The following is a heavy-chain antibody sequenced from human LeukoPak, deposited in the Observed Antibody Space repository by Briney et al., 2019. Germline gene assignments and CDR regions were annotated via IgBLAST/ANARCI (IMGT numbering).Heavy chain of an antibody. V-gene: IGHV3-21*01. CDR1: GFTFSSYS. J-gene: IGHJ4*02. CDR3: ARDLNWETY. Sequence: PGGSLRLSCTASGFTFSSYSMDWVRQAPGKGLEWVSSISSTSTYIYYADSVKGRFTISRDYPKNSLYLQMNSLRAEDTAVYYCARDLNWETYWGQGTLVTVSS. CDR2: ISSTSTYI. D-gene: IGHD1-1*01.